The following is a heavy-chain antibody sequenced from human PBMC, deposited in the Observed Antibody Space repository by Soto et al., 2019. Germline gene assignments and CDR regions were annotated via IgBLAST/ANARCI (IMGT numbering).Heavy chain of an antibody. D-gene: IGHD3-10*01. V-gene: IGHV4-39*01. CDR3: ARARFGWFDP. Sequence: SETLSLTCTVSGGSISSSTYYWGWIRQPPGKGLEWIGSIYYSGSTYYNPSLKSRVTISVDTSKNQFSLKLSSVTAADTAVYYCARARFGWFDPWGQGNLVTV. CDR1: GGSISSSTYY. CDR2: IYYSGST. J-gene: IGHJ5*02.